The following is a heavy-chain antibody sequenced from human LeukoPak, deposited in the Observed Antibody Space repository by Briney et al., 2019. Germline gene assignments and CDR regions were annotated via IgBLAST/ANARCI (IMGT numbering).Heavy chain of an antibody. D-gene: IGHD2-2*01. CDR3: ARDGSRYYYYMDV. CDR1: GYTFTSYG. CDR2: INPNSGGT. Sequence: ASVKVSCKASGYTFTSYGISWVRQAPGQGLEWMGWINPNSGGTNYAQKFQGRVTMTRDTSISTAYMELSRLRSDDTAVYYCARDGSRYYYYMDVWGKGTTVTISS. J-gene: IGHJ6*03. V-gene: IGHV1-2*02.